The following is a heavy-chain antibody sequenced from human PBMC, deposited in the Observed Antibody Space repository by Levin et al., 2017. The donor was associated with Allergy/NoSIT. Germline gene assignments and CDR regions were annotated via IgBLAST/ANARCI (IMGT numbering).Heavy chain of an antibody. CDR3: ARSYSYESRGDSGVFDL. Sequence: GSGPTLVKPKETLTLTCSLSGFSLRTTRMCVSWIRQSPGRAPEWLALVNWNDAKSYRESLKTRLNLSTDTSKTRVVLTMANMDPLDTGTYYCARSYSYESRGDSGVFDLWGPGTSVTVSS. D-gene: IGHD3-22*01. CDR2: VNWNDAK. CDR1: GFSLRTTRMC. J-gene: IGHJ3*01. V-gene: IGHV2-70*13.